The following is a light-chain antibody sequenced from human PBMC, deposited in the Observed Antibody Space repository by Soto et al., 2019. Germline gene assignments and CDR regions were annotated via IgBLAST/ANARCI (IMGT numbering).Light chain of an antibody. Sequence: QSVLTQPASVSGSPGQSITISCTGSSSAVGTFRLVSWYQHHPGKVPKLIIYEGGKRPSGVSDRFSGSEPGNTASLTISGLQAEDEADYYCCSSAPGRTFVFGTGTKVTVL. CDR1: SSAVGTFRL. V-gene: IGLV2-23*01. CDR3: CSSAPGRTFV. CDR2: EGG. J-gene: IGLJ1*01.